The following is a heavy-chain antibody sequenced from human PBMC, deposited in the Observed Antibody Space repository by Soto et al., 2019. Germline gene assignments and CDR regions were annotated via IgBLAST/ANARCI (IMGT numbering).Heavy chain of an antibody. CDR3: ARAGAFYETSGYPWSTFDI. V-gene: IGHV1-18*01. D-gene: IGHD3-22*01. J-gene: IGHJ3*02. Sequence: QVHLVQSGAEVKKPGASVKVSCKASGYTLTSYGISWVRQAPGQGLQRMGWISAYNGNTNYTDKFQGRVTMTTDTSTSTAHMEVRSLRSDDTAVYYCARAGAFYETSGYPWSTFDIWGQGTMVTVSS. CDR1: GYTLTSYG. CDR2: ISAYNGNT.